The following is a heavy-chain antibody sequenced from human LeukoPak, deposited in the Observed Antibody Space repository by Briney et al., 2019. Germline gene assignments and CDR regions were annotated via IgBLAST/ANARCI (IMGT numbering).Heavy chain of an antibody. D-gene: IGHD6-13*01. CDR2: ISSSSSYI. V-gene: IGHV3-21*01. CDR3: ARSNSYSSSWELDY. CDR1: GFTVSSNS. Sequence: PGGSLRLSCTVSGFTVSSNSMSWVRQAPGKGLEWVSSISSSSSYIYYADSVKGRFTISRDNAKNSLYLQMNSLRAEDTAVYYCARSNSYSSSWELDYWGQGTLVTVSS. J-gene: IGHJ4*02.